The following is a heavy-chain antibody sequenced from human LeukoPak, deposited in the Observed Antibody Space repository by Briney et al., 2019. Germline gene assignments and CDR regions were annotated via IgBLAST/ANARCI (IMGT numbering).Heavy chain of an antibody. CDR1: GGSFSGYY. V-gene: IGHV4-34*01. Sequence: SETLSLTGAVYGGSFSGYYWSWIRQPPGKGLEWIGEINHSGSTNYNPSLKSRVTISVDTSKNQFSLKLSSVTAADTAVYYCARGAHYYDILTGYPRPQYYFDYWGQGTLVTVSS. CDR2: INHSGST. D-gene: IGHD3-9*01. J-gene: IGHJ4*02. CDR3: ARGAHYYDILTGYPRPQYYFDY.